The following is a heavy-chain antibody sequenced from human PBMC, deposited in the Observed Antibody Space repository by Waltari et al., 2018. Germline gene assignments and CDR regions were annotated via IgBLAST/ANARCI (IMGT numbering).Heavy chain of an antibody. CDR3: ARGGMTATTRYATWYFDV. D-gene: IGHD1-7*01. J-gene: IGHJ2*01. V-gene: IGHV3-53*01. Sequence: EVQLVESGGGLIQPGGSLRLSCAASGFIVSSKYMTWARQAPGKGLEWVSVIYVGDTTNYADSVKGRFTISRDNSKNMLYLQMNSLRVEDTALYYCARGGMTATTRYATWYFDVWGRGTLVTVSS. CDR2: IYVGDTT. CDR1: GFIVSSKY.